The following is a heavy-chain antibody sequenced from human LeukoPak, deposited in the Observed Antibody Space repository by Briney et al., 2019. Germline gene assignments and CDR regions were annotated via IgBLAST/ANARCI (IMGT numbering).Heavy chain of an antibody. CDR2: ISSSGFST. CDR1: GFNFSDYY. J-gene: IGHJ4*02. V-gene: IGHV3-11*01. Sequence: GGSLRLSCAASGFNFSDYYMSWIRQAPGKGLEWVSYISSSGFSTYYAGSVKGRFTISRDNARNSLYLQMNSLAPEDTALYYCARGKSRFDYWGQGTLVSVSS. CDR3: ARGKSRFDY.